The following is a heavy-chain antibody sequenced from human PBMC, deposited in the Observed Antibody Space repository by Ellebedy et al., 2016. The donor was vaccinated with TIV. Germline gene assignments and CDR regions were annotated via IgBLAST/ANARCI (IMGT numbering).Heavy chain of an antibody. D-gene: IGHD2-21*02. CDR2: IWYDGGNK. CDR1: GFIFSTYG. V-gene: IGHV3-33*01. CDR3: ARNRHVERGDCLDY. J-gene: IGHJ4*02. Sequence: PGGSLRLSCAASGFIFSTYGMHWVRQAPGKGLEWVAFIWYDGGNKYYADSVKGRFTISRDNSKNTLYLQMNNLGADDTAVFYCARNRHVERGDCLDYWGQGTLVTVSS.